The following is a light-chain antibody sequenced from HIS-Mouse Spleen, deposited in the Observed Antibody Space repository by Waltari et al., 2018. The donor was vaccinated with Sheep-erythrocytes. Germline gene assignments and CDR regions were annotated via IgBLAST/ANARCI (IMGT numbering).Light chain of an antibody. CDR1: SSYVGGYNH. Sequence: QSALTQPRSVSGSPGQPVTIPCTGTSSYVGGYNHVSWYQQHPGKAPKLMIYDVSKRPSGVPDRFSGSKSGNTASLTISGLQAEDEADYYCCSYAGSYTVVFGGGTKLTVL. CDR3: CSYAGSYTVV. CDR2: DVS. V-gene: IGLV2-11*01. J-gene: IGLJ2*01.